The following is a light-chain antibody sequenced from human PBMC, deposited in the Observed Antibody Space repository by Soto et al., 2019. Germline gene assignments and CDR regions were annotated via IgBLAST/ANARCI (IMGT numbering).Light chain of an antibody. V-gene: IGLV1-51*02. J-gene: IGLJ2*01. CDR2: ENN. CDR3: GTWDSSLSGVV. CDR1: SSNIGNNY. Sequence: QSVLTQPPSVSAAPGQKVTISCSGSSSNIGNNYVSWYQQLPGTAPKLLIYENNKRPSGIPDRFSGSKSGTSATLGVTGLQTGDEAVYYCGTWDSSLSGVVFGGGTKLTVL.